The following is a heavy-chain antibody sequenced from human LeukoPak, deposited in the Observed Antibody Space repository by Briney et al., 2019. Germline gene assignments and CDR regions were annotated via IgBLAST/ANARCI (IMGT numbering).Heavy chain of an antibody. Sequence: GGSLRLSCAASGFTFSSYAMHWVRQAPGKGLEYVSAISSNGGSTYYANSVKGRFTISRDNSKNTVYLQMGSLRAEDMALYYCARASYAYGNTWFDPWGQGTLVTVSS. D-gene: IGHD3-16*01. CDR2: ISSNGGST. CDR3: ARASYAYGNTWFDP. V-gene: IGHV3-64*01. CDR1: GFTFSSYA. J-gene: IGHJ5*02.